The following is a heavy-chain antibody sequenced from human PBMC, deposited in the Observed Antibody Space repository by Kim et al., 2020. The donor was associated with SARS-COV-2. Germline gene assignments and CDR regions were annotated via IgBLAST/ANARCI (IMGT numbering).Heavy chain of an antibody. J-gene: IGHJ3*02. D-gene: IGHD3-3*01. Sequence: GGSLRLSCAASGFTFSSYGMHWVRQAPGKGLEWVAVIWYDGSNKYYADSVKGRFTISRDNSKNTLYLQMNSLRAEDTAVYYCARARTRVMFWSGYSADAFDIWGQGTMVTVSS. V-gene: IGHV3-33*01. CDR1: GFTFSSYG. CDR3: ARARTRVMFWSGYSADAFDI. CDR2: IWYDGSNK.